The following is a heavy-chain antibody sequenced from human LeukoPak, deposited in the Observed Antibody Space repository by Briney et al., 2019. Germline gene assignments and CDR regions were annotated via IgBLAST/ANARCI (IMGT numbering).Heavy chain of an antibody. V-gene: IGHV4-59*01. Sequence: PSETLSLTCTVSGGSISSYYWSWIRQPPGKGLEWIGYIYYSGSTSYNPSLKSRVTISVDTSKNQLSLKLSSVTAADTAVYYCASVYSSRTNWFDPWGLGTLVTVSS. D-gene: IGHD6-13*01. CDR2: IYYSGST. J-gene: IGHJ5*02. CDR1: GGSISSYY. CDR3: ASVYSSRTNWFDP.